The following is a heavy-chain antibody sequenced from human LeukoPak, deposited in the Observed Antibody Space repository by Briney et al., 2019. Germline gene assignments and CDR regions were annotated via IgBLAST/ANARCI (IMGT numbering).Heavy chain of an antibody. Sequence: GGSLRLACAASGFTFSSYWVHWVRQAPGRGLLWVSRINSDGSGTTYADSVKGRFTISRDNAKNMVYLQMNSLRADDTAVYYCASPPNMGGMDVWGQGTTVTVSS. CDR2: INSDGSGT. CDR3: ASPPNMGGMDV. CDR1: GFTFSSYW. V-gene: IGHV3-74*01. J-gene: IGHJ6*02. D-gene: IGHD2/OR15-2a*01.